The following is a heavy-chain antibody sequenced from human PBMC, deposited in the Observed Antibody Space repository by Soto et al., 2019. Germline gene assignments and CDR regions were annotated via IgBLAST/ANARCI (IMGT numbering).Heavy chain of an antibody. V-gene: IGHV4-34*01. J-gene: IGHJ4*02. CDR2: INHSGGT. CDR3: ARGSVDTVDSSGFYEY. CDR1: GGSFSAYY. Sequence: QVLLQQWGAGLLKPSETLSLTCAVYGGSFSAYYWSWIRQPPGKGLEWIGEINHSGGTSYNPSLKSRVTISVDTSKSQFSLKLTSVTAADRAVYYCARGSVDTVDSSGFYEYWRQGTPVTVSS. D-gene: IGHD3-22*01.